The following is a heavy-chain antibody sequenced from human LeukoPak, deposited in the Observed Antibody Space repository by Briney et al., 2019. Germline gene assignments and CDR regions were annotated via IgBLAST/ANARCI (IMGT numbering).Heavy chain of an antibody. CDR3: TRDSRGVPAAKYFDY. V-gene: IGHV3-49*03. D-gene: IGHD2-2*01. J-gene: IGHJ4*02. CDR2: IRTKAYGGTA. Sequence: GGSLRLSCTASGFTFGDYAMSWFRQAPGKGLEWVGFIRTKAYGGTAEYAASVKGRFTISRDDSKSIAYLQMNSPKTEDTAVYYCTRDSRGVPAAKYFDYWGQGTLVTVSS. CDR1: GFTFGDYA.